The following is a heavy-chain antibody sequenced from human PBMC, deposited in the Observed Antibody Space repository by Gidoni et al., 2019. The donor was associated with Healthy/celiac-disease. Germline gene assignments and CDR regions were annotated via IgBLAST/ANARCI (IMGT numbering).Heavy chain of an antibody. J-gene: IGHJ6*02. V-gene: IGHV3-49*03. CDR1: GFTFGDYA. CDR3: TRDTLSSGWYPGHYGMDV. Sequence: EVQLVESGGGLVQPGRSLRLSCTASGFTFGDYAMSWFRQAPGKGLEWVGFIRSKAYGGTTEYAASVKGRFTISRDDSKSIAYLQMNSLKTEDTAVYYCTRDTLSSGWYPGHYGMDVWGQGTTVTVSS. CDR2: IRSKAYGGTT. D-gene: IGHD6-19*01.